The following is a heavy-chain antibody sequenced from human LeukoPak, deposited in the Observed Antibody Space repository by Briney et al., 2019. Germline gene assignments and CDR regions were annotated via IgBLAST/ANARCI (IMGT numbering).Heavy chain of an antibody. CDR2: ISAYNGNT. J-gene: IGHJ4*02. Sequence: ASVKVSCKASGYTFTSYAMNWVRQAPGQGLEWMGWISAYNGNTNYAQKLQGRVTMTTDTSTSTAYMELGSLRSDDTAVYYCARSRGAFGVVIMGDYWGQGTLVTVSS. CDR1: GYTFTSYA. D-gene: IGHD3-3*01. V-gene: IGHV1-18*01. CDR3: ARSRGAFGVVIMGDY.